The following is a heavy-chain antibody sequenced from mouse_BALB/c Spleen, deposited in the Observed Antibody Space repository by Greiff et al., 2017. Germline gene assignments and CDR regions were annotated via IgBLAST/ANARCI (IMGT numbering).Heavy chain of an antibody. Sequence: EVMLVESGGGLVKPGGSLKLSCAASGFAFSSYDMSWVRQTPEKRLEWVAYISSGGGSTYYPDNVKGRFTISRDNAKNTLYLQMSSLKSEDTALYYCAMHGARFAYWGQGTLVTVSA. CDR3: AMHGARFAY. J-gene: IGHJ3*01. CDR1: GFAFSSYD. CDR2: ISSGGGST. D-gene: IGHD3-1*01. V-gene: IGHV5-12-1*01.